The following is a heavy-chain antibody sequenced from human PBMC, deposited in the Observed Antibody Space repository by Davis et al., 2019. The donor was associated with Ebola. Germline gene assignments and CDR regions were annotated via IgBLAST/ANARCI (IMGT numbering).Heavy chain of an antibody. J-gene: IGHJ4*02. CDR1: GYTFTGYY. D-gene: IGHD2-15*01. Sequence: AASVKVSCKASGYTFTGYYLHWVRQAPGQGLEWMGRLNPNTGDTNYAQKFQDRVTMTSDTSIGTAFMDLTRLTSDDTAVYFCARFTTVVVVPPASVQNQYHFDFWGPGTLVTVSS. CDR2: LNPNTGDT. CDR3: ARFTTVVVVPPASVQNQYHFDF. V-gene: IGHV1-2*06.